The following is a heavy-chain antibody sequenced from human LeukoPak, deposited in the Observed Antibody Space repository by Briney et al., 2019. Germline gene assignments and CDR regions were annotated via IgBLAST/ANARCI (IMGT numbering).Heavy chain of an antibody. V-gene: IGHV1-69*04. D-gene: IGHD2-21*02. CDR1: GGTFSSYA. J-gene: IGHJ3*02. CDR2: IIPFLGIA. CDR3: AREVVTAISFDI. Sequence: ASVKVSCKASGGTFSSYAISWVRQAPGQGLEWMGRIIPFLGIANYAQKFQGRVTITADKSTSTAYMELSSLRSEDTAVYYCAREVVTAISFDIWGQGTMVTVSS.